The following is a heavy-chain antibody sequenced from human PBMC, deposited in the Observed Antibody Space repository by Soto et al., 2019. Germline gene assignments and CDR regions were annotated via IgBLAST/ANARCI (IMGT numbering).Heavy chain of an antibody. CDR1: GGSISSSSYY. Sequence: SETLSLTCTVSGGSISSSSYYWGWIRQPPGKGLEWIGSIYYSGSTYYNPSLKSRVTISVDRSKNQFSLKLSSVTAADTAVYYCARGVTTYYYYGMDVWGQGTTVTVSS. CDR2: IYYSGST. D-gene: IGHD4-4*01. CDR3: ARGVTTYYYYGMDV. V-gene: IGHV4-39*07. J-gene: IGHJ6*02.